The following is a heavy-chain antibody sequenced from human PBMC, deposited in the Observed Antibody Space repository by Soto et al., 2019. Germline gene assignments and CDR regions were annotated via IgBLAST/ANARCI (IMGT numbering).Heavy chain of an antibody. CDR2: MSYSGST. CDR1: GGSINSNSYY. Sequence: PSETLSLTCTVSGGSINSNSYYRVWIRQTPGKRLEWIGSMSYSGSTYYNPTLKRRVTISIYTSKNQLSLKLSSVSSADTAVFSCAISDGRYWGQGTLVPVSS. V-gene: IGHV4-39*07. CDR3: AISDGRY. J-gene: IGHJ4*02.